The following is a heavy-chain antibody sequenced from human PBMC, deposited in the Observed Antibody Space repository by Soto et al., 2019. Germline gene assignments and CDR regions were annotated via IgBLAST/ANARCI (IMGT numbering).Heavy chain of an antibody. CDR3: ARIDCGGNCYSRSWYFDI. J-gene: IGHJ2*01. CDR1: GFTLSSYW. Sequence: EVQLVESGGGLVQPGGSLRLSCVASGFTLSSYWMGWVRQAPGKGLEWVANIRQDGGDKRDLDSVKGRFTISRDNAQNSLYLQMNSLRAEDTAVYYCARIDCGGNCYSRSWYFDIWGRGTLVTVSS. V-gene: IGHV3-7*03. D-gene: IGHD2-21*02. CDR2: IRQDGGDK.